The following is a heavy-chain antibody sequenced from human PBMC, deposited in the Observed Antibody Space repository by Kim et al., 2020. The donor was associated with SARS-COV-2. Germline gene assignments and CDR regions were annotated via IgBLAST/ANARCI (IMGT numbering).Heavy chain of an antibody. J-gene: IGHJ6*02. CDR2: IYYSGST. CDR3: ARLDQLPDYYYYGMDV. V-gene: IGHV4-59*08. D-gene: IGHD2-2*01. CDR1: GGSISGYY. Sequence: SETLSLTCTVSGGSISGYYWSWIRQPPGKGLEWIGYIYYSGSTNYNPSLKSRVTISVDTSKNQFSLKLSSVTAADTAVYYCARLDQLPDYYYYGMDVWGQGTTVTVSS.